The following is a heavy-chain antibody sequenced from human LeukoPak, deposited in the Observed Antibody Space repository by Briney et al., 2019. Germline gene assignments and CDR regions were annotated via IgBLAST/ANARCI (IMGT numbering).Heavy chain of an antibody. V-gene: IGHV4-59*01. Sequence: SETLSLTCTVSGGSISSYYWSWIRQPPGRGLEWIAYIHHSGSTDYNPSLKSRVTMSVDTSTTQVSLRLSSVTAADTAVYYCARHSCSSGGAFDVWGQGTVVTVSS. CDR1: GGSISSYY. CDR3: ARHSCSSGGAFDV. D-gene: IGHD6-6*01. CDR2: IHHSGST. J-gene: IGHJ3*01.